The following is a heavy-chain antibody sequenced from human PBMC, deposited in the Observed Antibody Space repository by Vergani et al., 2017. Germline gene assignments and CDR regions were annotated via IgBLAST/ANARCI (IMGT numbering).Heavy chain of an antibody. CDR3: ARDLRLLYNRFDP. D-gene: IGHD1-14*01. Sequence: QVQLVESGGGVVQPGRSLRLSCAASGFTFNQYGMHLVRQAPGKGLEWVAVTWYDGNNKQYADSVKGRFTISRDNSKSTMYLQMNSLRDEDTGVYYCARDLRLLYNRFDPWGQGTVVTVSS. J-gene: IGHJ5*02. CDR1: GFTFNQYG. V-gene: IGHV3-33*01. CDR2: TWYDGNNK.